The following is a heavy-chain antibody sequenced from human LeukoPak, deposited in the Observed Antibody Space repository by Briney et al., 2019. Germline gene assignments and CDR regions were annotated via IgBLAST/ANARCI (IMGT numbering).Heavy chain of an antibody. CDR3: ARQGGNYDTYCGY. D-gene: IGHD1-26*01. Sequence: PSETLSLTCTVSGGSISSGGYYRSWIRQPPGKGLEWIGYIYHSGSTYYNPSLKSRVTISVDRSKNQFSLKLSSVTAADTAVYYCARQGGNYDTYCGYWGQGTLVTVSS. CDR2: IYHSGST. CDR1: GGSISSGGYY. V-gene: IGHV4-30-2*01. J-gene: IGHJ4*02.